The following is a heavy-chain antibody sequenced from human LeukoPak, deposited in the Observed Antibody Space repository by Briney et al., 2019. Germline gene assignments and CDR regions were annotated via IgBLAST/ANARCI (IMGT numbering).Heavy chain of an antibody. D-gene: IGHD1-20*01. CDR2: IYSGGST. CDR1: GLTVSSND. J-gene: IGHJ3*02. Sequence: GGSLRLSCAASGLTVSSNDMSWVRQAPGKGLEWVSVIYSGGSTYYADCVKGRFIISRDNSKNTLYLQMNNLRAEDTAVYYCARGGNWNAFDIWGQGTLVTASS. V-gene: IGHV3-66*01. CDR3: ARGGNWNAFDI.